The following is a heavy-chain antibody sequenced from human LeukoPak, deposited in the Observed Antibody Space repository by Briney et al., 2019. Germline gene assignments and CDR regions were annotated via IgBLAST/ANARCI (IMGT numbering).Heavy chain of an antibody. CDR2: IRYDGSNK. V-gene: IGHV3-30*02. Sequence: GGSLRLSCAASGFTFSDYYMSWIRQAPGKGLEWVAFIRYDGSNKFYADSVKARFTISRDNSENTVHLQMNSLRVEDTALYYCARDGDYYDSSGLDYWGQGTLVTVSS. CDR3: ARDGDYYDSSGLDY. CDR1: GFTFSDYY. J-gene: IGHJ4*02. D-gene: IGHD3-22*01.